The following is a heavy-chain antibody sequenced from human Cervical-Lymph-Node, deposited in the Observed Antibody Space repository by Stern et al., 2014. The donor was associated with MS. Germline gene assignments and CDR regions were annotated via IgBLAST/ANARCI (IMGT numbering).Heavy chain of an antibody. D-gene: IGHD1-1*01. CDR2: INPNSGTT. V-gene: IGHV1-46*03. J-gene: IGHJ5*02. Sequence: VQLEASGAEVKKPGASVKVSCEASGFTFTTHYMHWIRQAPGEGPEWVGMINPNSGTTSYARQFQGRVIITRDTSTSTIYMELTGLRSEDTALYFCTRVQRERRALDHFDPWGQGTLVTVSS. CDR3: TRVQRERRALDHFDP. CDR1: GFTFTTHY.